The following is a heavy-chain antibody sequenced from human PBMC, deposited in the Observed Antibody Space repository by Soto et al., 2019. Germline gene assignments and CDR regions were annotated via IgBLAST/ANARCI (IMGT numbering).Heavy chain of an antibody. Sequence: QVQLVQSGAEVRKPGSSVKVSCKASGGTFSTYPISWVRQAPGQGLEWLGGIIPSLGTTNYARKFHGRVTITADESTSTAYMQLSGLRSEDTAVYYCARERVNENFWSGYFVFAYWGQGTLVTVSS. CDR2: IIPSLGTT. D-gene: IGHD3-3*01. CDR3: ARERVNENFWSGYFVFAY. CDR1: GGTFSTYP. V-gene: IGHV1-69*01. J-gene: IGHJ4*02.